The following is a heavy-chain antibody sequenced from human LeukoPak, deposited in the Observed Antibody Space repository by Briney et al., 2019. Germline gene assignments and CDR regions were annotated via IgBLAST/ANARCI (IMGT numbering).Heavy chain of an antibody. D-gene: IGHD4-11*01. Sequence: GGSLRLSCAASGSTFSRYDMHWVRQATGKGLEWVSAIGAGGDTYYPGSVKGRFTMSKENAKNSLYLQMNSLRAGDTAVYYCARDLDYSKGFDYWGQGTLVTVSS. CDR2: IGAGGDT. CDR1: GSTFSRYD. J-gene: IGHJ4*02. V-gene: IGHV3-13*04. CDR3: ARDLDYSKGFDY.